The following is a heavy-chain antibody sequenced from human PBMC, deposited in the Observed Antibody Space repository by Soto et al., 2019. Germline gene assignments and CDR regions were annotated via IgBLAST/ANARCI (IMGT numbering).Heavy chain of an antibody. CDR2: IYSNGDT. J-gene: IGHJ4*02. D-gene: IGHD2-8*01. CDR1: GFSVGSNY. Sequence: EVQLVETGGGLIQPGGSLRLSCAASGFSVGSNYMTWVRQSPGKGLEWVSLIYSNGDTDYTDSVKGRFSISRDNLKNTLYLQINNLRAEDTAVYHCARKSDSSPVLEADGVWGRGTMVTVSS. V-gene: IGHV3-53*02. CDR3: ARKSDSSPVLEADGV.